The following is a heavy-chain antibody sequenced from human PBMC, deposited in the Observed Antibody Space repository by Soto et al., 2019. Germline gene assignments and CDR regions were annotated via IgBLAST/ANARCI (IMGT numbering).Heavy chain of an antibody. Sequence: VQLVESGGGLVQPGGSLRLSCAASGFTFSDHYMDWVRQAPGKGLEWVGRTRNKANSYTTEYAASVKGRFTISRDDSKNSLYLQMNSLKTEDTAVYYCAREGTYYYDSSGSARGAFDIWGQGTMVTVSS. CDR1: GFTFSDHY. J-gene: IGHJ3*02. D-gene: IGHD3-22*01. V-gene: IGHV3-72*01. CDR3: AREGTYYYDSSGSARGAFDI. CDR2: TRNKANSYTT.